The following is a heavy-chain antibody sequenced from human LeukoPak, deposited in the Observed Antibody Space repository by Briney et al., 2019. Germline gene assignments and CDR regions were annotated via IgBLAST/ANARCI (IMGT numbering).Heavy chain of an antibody. CDR1: GFTFSNYG. Sequence: GGSLRLSCADSGFTFSNYGMSWVRQAPGKGLEWVAHIREDGSEKYYLDSVEGRFTISRDNAKSSLYLQLNSLRVDDTAVYYCARDPYSGNYGDHYYYFMDVWGKGTTVTISS. D-gene: IGHD1-26*01. J-gene: IGHJ6*03. V-gene: IGHV3-7*01. CDR2: IREDGSEK. CDR3: ARDPYSGNYGDHYYYFMDV.